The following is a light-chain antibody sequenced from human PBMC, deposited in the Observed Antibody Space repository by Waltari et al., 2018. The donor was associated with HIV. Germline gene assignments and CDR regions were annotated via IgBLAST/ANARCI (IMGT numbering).Light chain of an antibody. Sequence: VRAQPAAVSGSPGQSVTIYCEGINNNAVTWYQQHPGKVPRVIMLAVDRRASGISSRFSGYRSGDKAYLKFSDLQSEDEADYFCCFVRGYDPPYVFGTGTRVSVL. CDR3: CFVRGYDPPYV. V-gene: IGLV2-23*02. J-gene: IGLJ1*01. CDR2: AVD. CDR1: NNNA.